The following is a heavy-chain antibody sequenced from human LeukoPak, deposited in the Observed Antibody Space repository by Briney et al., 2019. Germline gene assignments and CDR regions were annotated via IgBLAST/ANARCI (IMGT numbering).Heavy chain of an antibody. V-gene: IGHV4-59*01. Sequence: PSETLSLTCTVSGGSISSYYWSWIRQPPGKGVEWIGYIYYSGSTNYNPSLKSRVTISVDTSKNQFSLKLSSVTAADTAVYYCARDPSYYYGSGSYFDAFDIWGQGTMVTVSS. CDR2: IYYSGST. CDR3: ARDPSYYYGSGSYFDAFDI. J-gene: IGHJ3*02. D-gene: IGHD3-10*01. CDR1: GGSISSYY.